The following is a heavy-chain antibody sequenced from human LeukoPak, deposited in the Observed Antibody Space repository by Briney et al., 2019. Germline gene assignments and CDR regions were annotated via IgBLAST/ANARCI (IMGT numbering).Heavy chain of an antibody. V-gene: IGHV1-69*05. Sequence: SVKVSCKASGGTFSSYAISWVRQAPGQGLEWMGRIIPIFGTANYAQKFQGRVTITTDESTSTAHMELSSLRSENTAVYYCARDYYDSSGYYYAHDYWGQGTLVTVSS. CDR1: GGTFSSYA. D-gene: IGHD3-22*01. CDR3: ARDYYDSSGYYYAHDY. CDR2: IIPIFGTA. J-gene: IGHJ4*02.